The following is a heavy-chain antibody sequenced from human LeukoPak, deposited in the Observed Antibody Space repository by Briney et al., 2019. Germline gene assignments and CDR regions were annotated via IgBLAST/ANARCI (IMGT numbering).Heavy chain of an antibody. CDR2: INTNTGNP. CDR1: GYTFTSYA. J-gene: IGHJ4*02. D-gene: IGHD3-22*01. V-gene: IGHV7-4-1*02. CDR3: ARTAPDYYDSSGYYSDEDY. Sequence: ASVKVSCKASGYTFTSYAMNWVRQAPGQGLEWMGWINTNTGNPTYAQGFTGRFVFSLDTSVSTAYLQISSLKAEDTAVYYCARTAPDYYDSSGYYSDEDYWGQGTLVTVSS.